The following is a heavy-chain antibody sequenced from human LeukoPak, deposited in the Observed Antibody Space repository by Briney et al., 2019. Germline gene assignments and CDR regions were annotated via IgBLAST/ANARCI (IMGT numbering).Heavy chain of an antibody. J-gene: IGHJ4*02. CDR3: ARVPDILTGGGIDY. CDR1: GGTFSSYA. D-gene: IGHD3-9*01. CDR2: IIPIFGTA. Sequence: ASVKVSCKASGGTFSSYAISWVRQAPGQGLEWMGGIIPIFGTANYAQKFQGRVTITTDESTSTAYMELNSLRAEDTAVYYCARVPDILTGGGIDYWGQGTLVTVSS. V-gene: IGHV1-69*05.